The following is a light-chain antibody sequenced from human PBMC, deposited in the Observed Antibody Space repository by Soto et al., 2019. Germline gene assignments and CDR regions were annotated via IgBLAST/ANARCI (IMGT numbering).Light chain of an antibody. Sequence: EIVLTQSPGTLSLSPGERATLSCRASQSVSYYLAWYQQKPGQAPRLLIYDASSRATGVPDRFSGSGSGTDFTLTISRLEPEDFAVYYCQQHGISHITFGQGTRLEIK. CDR3: QQHGISHIT. CDR2: DAS. CDR1: QSVSYY. J-gene: IGKJ5*01. V-gene: IGKV3-20*01.